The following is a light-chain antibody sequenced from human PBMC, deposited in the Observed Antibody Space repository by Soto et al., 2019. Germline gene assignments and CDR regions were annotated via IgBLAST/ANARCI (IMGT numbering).Light chain of an antibody. V-gene: IGKV3-15*01. CDR3: HQYNNWPWT. CDR2: GAS. CDR1: QSVDSN. J-gene: IGKJ1*01. Sequence: EIVMPQSPATLSVSPGETATLSCRASQSVDSNLAWYQQKPGQAPRLLIYGASTRATGIPVRFSGSGSETEFTLTIRSLQSEDSALYYCHQYNNWPWTVGQGTKVDIK.